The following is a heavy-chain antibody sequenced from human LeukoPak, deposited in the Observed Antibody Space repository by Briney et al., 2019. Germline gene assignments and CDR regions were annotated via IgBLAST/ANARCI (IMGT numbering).Heavy chain of an antibody. CDR1: GASLSSSSNY. Sequence: SETLSLTCSVSGASLSSSSNYWGWIRQPPGTGLEWIGSIYYSGSTSYNPSFKSRVTISAGTSNRQFSLELSSVTAADTAVYYCARNTGSYIDYWGQGTLVTVSS. J-gene: IGHJ4*02. V-gene: IGHV4-39*01. D-gene: IGHD1-26*01. CDR2: IYYSGST. CDR3: ARNTGSYIDY.